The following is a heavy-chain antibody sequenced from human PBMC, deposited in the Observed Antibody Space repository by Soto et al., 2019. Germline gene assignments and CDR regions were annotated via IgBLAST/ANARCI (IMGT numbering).Heavy chain of an antibody. J-gene: IGHJ3*02. CDR1: GFTFSSYW. CDR2: IKQDGSEK. CDR3: ARGGYYSGGSCYGADAFDI. V-gene: IGHV3-7*03. Sequence: EVQLVESGGGLVQPGGSLRLSCAASGFTFSSYWMSWVRQAPGKGLEWVANIKQDGSEKYYVDSVKGRFTISRDNAKNSLCLQMNSLRAEDTAVYYCARGGYYSGGSCYGADAFDIWGQGTMVTVSS. D-gene: IGHD2-15*01.